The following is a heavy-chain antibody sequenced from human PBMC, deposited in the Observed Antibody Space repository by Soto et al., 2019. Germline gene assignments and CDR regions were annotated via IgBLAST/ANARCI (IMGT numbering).Heavy chain of an antibody. CDR1: GYTFTSYG. CDR2: ISAYNGNT. V-gene: IGHV1-18*01. D-gene: IGHD1-1*01. CDR3: AREMEGGGAEYYYMDV. J-gene: IGHJ6*03. Sequence: GASLKVSCKASGYTFTSYGISWVRQAPGQGLEWMGWISAYNGNTNYAQKLQGRVTMTTDTSTSTAYMELRSLRSDDTAVYYCAREMEGGGAEYYYMDVWGKGTTVTVSS.